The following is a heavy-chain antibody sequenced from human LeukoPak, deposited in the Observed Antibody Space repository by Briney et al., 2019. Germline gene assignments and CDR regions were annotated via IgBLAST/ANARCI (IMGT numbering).Heavy chain of an antibody. CDR3: ADFGVVIRTTDY. D-gene: IGHD3-3*01. CDR1: GFTFSSYA. CDR2: ISYDGSNK. J-gene: IGHJ4*02. V-gene: IGHV3-30-3*01. Sequence: GGSLRLSCAASGFTFSSYAMHWVRQAPGNGLEWVAVISYDGSNKYYADSVKGRFTISRDNSKNTLYLQMNSLRAEDTAVYYCADFGVVIRTTDYWGQGTLVTVSS.